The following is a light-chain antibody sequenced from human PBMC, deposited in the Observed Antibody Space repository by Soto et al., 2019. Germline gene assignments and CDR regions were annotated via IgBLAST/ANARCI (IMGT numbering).Light chain of an antibody. Sequence: DIKMTQSPSSLSASVGDRVTITCRASQGIRNYLAWYQQKPGKVHKLLIYAASTLQSGVPSRFSGSGSGTDFTLTNSRMQPAAVATYYCQKYNTAPLTFGGGTTVEIK. CDR1: QGIRNY. J-gene: IGKJ4*01. CDR3: QKYNTAPLT. CDR2: AAS. V-gene: IGKV1-27*01.